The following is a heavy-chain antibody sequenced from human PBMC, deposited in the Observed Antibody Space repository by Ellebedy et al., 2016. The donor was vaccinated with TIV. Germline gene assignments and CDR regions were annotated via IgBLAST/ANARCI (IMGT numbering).Heavy chain of an antibody. Sequence: GESMKISCAASGFTFSSYAMHWVRQAPGKGLEWVAVISYDGSNKYYADSVKGRFNISRDNSKNTMYLQMNSLRAEDTAVYYCARDPYNWNYVGWFDPWGQGTLVTVSS. D-gene: IGHD1-7*01. CDR2: ISYDGSNK. J-gene: IGHJ5*02. CDR1: GFTFSSYA. CDR3: ARDPYNWNYVGWFDP. V-gene: IGHV3-30-3*01.